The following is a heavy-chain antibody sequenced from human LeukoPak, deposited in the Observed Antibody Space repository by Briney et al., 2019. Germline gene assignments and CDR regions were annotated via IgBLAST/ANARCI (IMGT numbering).Heavy chain of an antibody. CDR2: IYYSGST. V-gene: IGHV4-39*07. D-gene: IGHD6-13*01. CDR3: AAFSSSWYMSFDY. J-gene: IGHJ4*02. CDR1: GGSISSSSYY. Sequence: SETLSLTCTVSGGSISSSSYYWGWIRQPPGKGLEWIGSIYYSGSTYYNPSLKSRVTISVDTSKNQFSLKLSSVTAADTAVYYCAAFSSSWYMSFDYWGQGTLVTVSS.